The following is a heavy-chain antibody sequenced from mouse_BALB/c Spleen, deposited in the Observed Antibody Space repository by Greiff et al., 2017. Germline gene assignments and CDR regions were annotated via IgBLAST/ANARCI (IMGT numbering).Heavy chain of an antibody. CDR1: GYTFTSYT. V-gene: IGHV1-4*02. CDR2: INPSSGYT. Sequence: QGHVKQSAAELARPGASVKMSCKASGYTFTSYTMHWVKQRPGQGLEWIGYINPSSGYTEYNQKFKDKTTLTADKSSSTAYMQLSSLTSEDSAVYYCARRGNYYAMDYWGQGTSVTASS. CDR3: ARRGNYYAMDY. D-gene: IGHD2-1*01. J-gene: IGHJ4*01.